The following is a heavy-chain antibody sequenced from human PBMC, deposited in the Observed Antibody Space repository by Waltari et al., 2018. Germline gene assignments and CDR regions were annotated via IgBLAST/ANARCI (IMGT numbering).Heavy chain of an antibody. V-gene: IGHV3-30*02. J-gene: IGHJ4*02. CDR3: AKVRTGYSSSWYDLYDY. CDR1: GFTFRSYG. CDR2: IRYDGSNK. D-gene: IGHD6-13*01. Sequence: QVQLVESGGGVVQPGGSLRLSCAASGFTFRSYGMHSVRQAPGRGLEWVAFIRYDGSNKYYADSVKGRFTISRDNSKNTLYLQMNSLRAEDTAVYYCAKVRTGYSSSWYDLYDYWGQGTLVTVSS.